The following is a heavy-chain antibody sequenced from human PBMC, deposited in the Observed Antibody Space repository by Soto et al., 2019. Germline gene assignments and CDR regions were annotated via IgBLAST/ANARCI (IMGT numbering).Heavy chain of an antibody. J-gene: IGHJ6*03. D-gene: IGHD2-15*01. CDR2: IYHSGST. V-gene: IGHV4-4*02. CDR3: ARVLRGYYYYMDV. CDR1: SGSISSSNW. Sequence: PSETLSLTCAVSSGSISSSNWWSWVRQPPGKGLEWIGEIYHSGSTNYNPSLKSRVTISVDKSKNQFSLKLSSVTAADTAVYYCARVLRGYYYYMDVWGKGTTVNVSS.